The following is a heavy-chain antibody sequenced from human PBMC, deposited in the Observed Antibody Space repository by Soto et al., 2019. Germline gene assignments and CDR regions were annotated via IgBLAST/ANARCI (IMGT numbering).Heavy chain of an antibody. CDR2: INHSGST. CDR1: GGSFCGYY. CDR3: ARGRRRSDCSSTSCRTGYYYYYYGMDI. J-gene: IGHJ6*02. Sequence: SETLSLTCAVYGGSFCGYYWSWIRQPPGKGLEWIGEINHSGSTNYNPSLKSRVTISVDTSKNQFSLKLSSVTAADTAVYYCARGRRRSDCSSTSCRTGYYYYYYGMDIWGQGTTVTVSS. D-gene: IGHD2-2*01. V-gene: IGHV4-34*01.